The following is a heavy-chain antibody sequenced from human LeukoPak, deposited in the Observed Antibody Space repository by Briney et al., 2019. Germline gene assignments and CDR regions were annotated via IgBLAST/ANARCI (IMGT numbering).Heavy chain of an antibody. CDR2: IYHSGST. J-gene: IGHJ3*02. CDR1: GGSISSSSYY. V-gene: IGHV4-39*01. Sequence: SETLSLTCTVSGGSISSSSYYWGWVRQPPGKGLEWIGSIYHSGSTSYNPSLKSRVTISVDTSKNQFSLKLSSVTAADTAVYYCASTFGYCSSTSCYTSFDIWGQGTMVTVSS. CDR3: ASTFGYCSSTSCYTSFDI. D-gene: IGHD2-2*02.